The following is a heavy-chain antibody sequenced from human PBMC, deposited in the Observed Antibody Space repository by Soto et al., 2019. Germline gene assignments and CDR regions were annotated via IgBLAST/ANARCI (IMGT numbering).Heavy chain of an antibody. V-gene: IGHV3-48*02. CDR3: ARDLGSGWY. J-gene: IGHJ4*02. D-gene: IGHD6-19*01. CDR1: GFTFSSYS. CDR2: ISSSSSTI. Sequence: PGGSLRLSCAASGFTFSSYSMNWVRQAPGKGLEWVSYISSSSSTIYYADSVKGRFTISRDNAKNSLYPQMNSLRDEDTAVYYCARDLGSGWYWGQGTLVTVSS.